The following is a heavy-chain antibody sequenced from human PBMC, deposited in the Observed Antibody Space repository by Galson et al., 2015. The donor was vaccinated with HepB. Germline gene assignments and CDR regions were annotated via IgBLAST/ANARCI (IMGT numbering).Heavy chain of an antibody. V-gene: IGHV3-23*01. CDR1: GFTFSSYA. CDR2: ISGSGGST. CDR3: AKYAYGDYVYYYGMDV. D-gene: IGHD4-17*01. J-gene: IGHJ6*02. Sequence: SLRLSCAASGFTFSSYAMSWVRQAPGKGLEWVSAISGSGGSTYYADSVKGRFTISRDNSKNTLYLQMNSLRAEDTAVYYCAKYAYGDYVYYYGMDVWGQGTTVTVSS.